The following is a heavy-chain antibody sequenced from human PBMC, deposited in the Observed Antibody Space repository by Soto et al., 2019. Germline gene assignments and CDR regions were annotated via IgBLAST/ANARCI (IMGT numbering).Heavy chain of an antibody. J-gene: IGHJ6*02. V-gene: IGHV4-34*01. D-gene: IGHD2-2*01. CDR3: ARGATFYCSSTSCYGAGANYYYGMDV. Sequence: PSETLSLTCAVYGGSFSGYYWSWIRQPPGKGLEWIGEINHSGSTNYNPSLKSRVTISVDTSKNQFSLKLSSVTAADTAVYYCARGATFYCSSTSCYGAGANYYYGMDVWDQGTTVTVSS. CDR2: INHSGST. CDR1: GGSFSGYY.